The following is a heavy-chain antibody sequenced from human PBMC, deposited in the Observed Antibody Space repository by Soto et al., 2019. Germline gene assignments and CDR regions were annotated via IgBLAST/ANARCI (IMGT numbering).Heavy chain of an antibody. J-gene: IGHJ6*02. D-gene: IGHD6-6*01. CDR3: ARDLGSSAFQNYYYGMDV. CDR1: GYTFTVYY. Sequence: ASVKVSCKASGYTFTVYYMRWVRQAPGQGLEWMGWINPNSGGTNYAQKFQGWVTMTRDTSISTAYMELSRLRSDDTAEYYCARDLGSSAFQNYYYGMDVWGQGTTVTVSS. CDR2: INPNSGGT. V-gene: IGHV1-2*04.